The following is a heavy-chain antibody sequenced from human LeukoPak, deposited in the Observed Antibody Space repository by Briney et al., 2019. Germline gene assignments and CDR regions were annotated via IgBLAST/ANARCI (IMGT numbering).Heavy chain of an antibody. J-gene: IGHJ4*02. Sequence: GGSLRLSCAASGFTFSIYSMNWVRQAPGKGLEWVSFISSSRSTIFYADSVKGRFTISRDNGKTSLYLQMNSLRDEDTAVYYCARDSGSAFDSWGEGTLVTASS. V-gene: IGHV3-48*02. D-gene: IGHD2-15*01. CDR1: GFTFSIYS. CDR3: ARDSGSAFDS. CDR2: ISSSRSTI.